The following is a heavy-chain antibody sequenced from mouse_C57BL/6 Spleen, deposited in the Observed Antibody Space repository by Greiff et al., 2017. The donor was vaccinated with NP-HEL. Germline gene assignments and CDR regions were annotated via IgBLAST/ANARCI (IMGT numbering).Heavy chain of an antibody. J-gene: IGHJ4*01. V-gene: IGHV10-1*01. D-gene: IGHD1-1*01. CDR2: IRSKSNNYAT. CDR1: GFSFNTYA. Sequence: EVMLVESGGGLVQPKGSLKLSCAASGFSFNTYAMNWVRQATGKGLEWVARIRSKSNNYATYSADSVKDRFTISRDDSESMLYLQMNNVKTEDTAMYYCVRDGAPNYGSSNYYAMDYWGQGTSVTVSS. CDR3: VRDGAPNYGSSNYYAMDY.